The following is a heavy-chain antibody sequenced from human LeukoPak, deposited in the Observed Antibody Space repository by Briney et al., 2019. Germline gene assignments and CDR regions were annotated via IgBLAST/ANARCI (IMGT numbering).Heavy chain of an antibody. D-gene: IGHD5-12*01. CDR2: ISGSGGST. Sequence: GGTLRLSCAASGFTFSSYGMSWVRQAPGKGLEWVSAISGSGGSTYYADSVKGRFIISRDNSKNTLYLQMNSLRAEDTALYYCAKDTVKVTTIRRVPHYMDVWGKGTTVTISS. CDR1: GFTFSSYG. V-gene: IGHV3-23*01. J-gene: IGHJ6*03. CDR3: AKDTVKVTTIRRVPHYMDV.